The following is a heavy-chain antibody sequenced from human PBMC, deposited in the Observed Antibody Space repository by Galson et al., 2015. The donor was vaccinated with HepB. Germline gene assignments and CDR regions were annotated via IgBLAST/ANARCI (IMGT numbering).Heavy chain of an antibody. J-gene: IGHJ4*02. CDR2: MKQDGGEK. CDR3: AREVEWLPFDY. CDR1: GFTFDRYR. V-gene: IGHV3-7*03. D-gene: IGHD5-12*01. Sequence: SLRLSCAASGFTFDRYRMSWVRQAPGKGLEWVANMKQDGGEKYYVDSVKGRFTISRDNAKNSLYLQMNSLRAEDTAVYYCAREVEWLPFDYWGQGTLVTVSS.